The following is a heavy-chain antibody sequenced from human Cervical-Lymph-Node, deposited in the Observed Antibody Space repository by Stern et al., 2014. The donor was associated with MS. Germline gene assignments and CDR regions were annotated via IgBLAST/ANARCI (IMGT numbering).Heavy chain of an antibody. CDR1: GFTFSHYS. V-gene: IGHV3-21*01. CDR2: ISNNSTHT. J-gene: IGHJ4*02. Sequence: EVQLVESGGGLVKPGESLRLSCDASGFTFSHYSINWVRQAPGQGLEWISSISNNSTHTYYADSVEGRFNISRDSAKDSVSLHMVSLRAEDTAVYYCARARVGDYARSPHLDSWGQGTLVTVSS. CDR3: ARARVGDYARSPHLDS. D-gene: IGHD4-17*01.